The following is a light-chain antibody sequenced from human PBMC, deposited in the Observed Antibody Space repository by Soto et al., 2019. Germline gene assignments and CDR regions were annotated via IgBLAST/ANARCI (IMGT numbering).Light chain of an antibody. CDR1: ESISSW. J-gene: IGKJ5*01. CDR3: QQYKTHFPIT. Sequence: DIQMTQSPSTLSASVGDRVTITCRASESISSWLAWYQQKPGKAPKLLIYQASALEGGVPSRFSGSGSGTEFTLTISSLQPDDFATYYYQQYKTHFPITFDQGTRLEIK. CDR2: QAS. V-gene: IGKV1-5*03.